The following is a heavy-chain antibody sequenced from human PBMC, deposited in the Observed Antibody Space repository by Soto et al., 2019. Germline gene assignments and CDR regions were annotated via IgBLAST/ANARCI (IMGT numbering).Heavy chain of an antibody. V-gene: IGHV3-74*01. CDR2: IDSDGTST. Sequence: EVQLVESGGGLVQPGGSLRLSCAASGFTFSSYWMHWVRQAPGKGLVWVSRIDSDGTSTNYADSVKGRFTISRDNAKNTLYLQMNSLRDEDTAVYYCGRLAMIRGVISDFWGQGTLVTVSS. CDR3: GRLAMIRGVISDF. D-gene: IGHD3-10*01. CDR1: GFTFSSYW. J-gene: IGHJ4*02.